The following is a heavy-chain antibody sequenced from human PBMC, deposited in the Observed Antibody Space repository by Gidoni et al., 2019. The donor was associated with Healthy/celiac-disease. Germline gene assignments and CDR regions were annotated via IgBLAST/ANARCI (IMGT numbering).Heavy chain of an antibody. Sequence: QVQLVQSGAEVKKPGASVKVSCKASGYTFTSYAMHWVRQAPGQRLEWMGWINAGNGNTKYSQKFQGRVTITRDTSASTAYMELSSLRSEDTAVYYCARGLHSITMIVVGPDAFDIWGQGTMVTVSS. V-gene: IGHV1-3*01. CDR2: INAGNGNT. J-gene: IGHJ3*02. CDR3: ARGLHSITMIVVGPDAFDI. CDR1: GYTFTSYA. D-gene: IGHD3-22*01.